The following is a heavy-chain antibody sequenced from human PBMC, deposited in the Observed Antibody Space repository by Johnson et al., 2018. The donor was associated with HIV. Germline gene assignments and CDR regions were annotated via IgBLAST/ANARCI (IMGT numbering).Heavy chain of an antibody. D-gene: IGHD1-26*01. J-gene: IGHJ3*02. CDR1: GFTFSSYW. CDR3: ARERVGDAFDI. Sequence: MLLVESGGGLVQPGGSLRLSCAASGFTFSSYWMSWVRQAPGKGLEWVANIKQDGSEKYYVDSVKGRLTVSRDNSKNTLYLQMNRLRAEDTALYYCARERVGDAFDIWGQGTMVTVSS. CDR2: IKQDGSEK. V-gene: IGHV3-7*01.